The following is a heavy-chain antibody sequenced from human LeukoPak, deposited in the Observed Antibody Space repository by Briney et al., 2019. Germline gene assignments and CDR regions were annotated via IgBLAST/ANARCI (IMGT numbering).Heavy chain of an antibody. CDR2: ISYDGSNK. Sequence: QPGRSLRLSCAASGCTFSSYAMHWVRQAPGKGLEWVAVISYDGSNKYYADSVKGRFTISRDNSKSTLYLQMNSLRAEDTAVYYCARGSSSWYQRRLYYFDYWGQGTLVTVSS. CDR3: ARGSSSWYQRRLYYFDY. J-gene: IGHJ4*02. V-gene: IGHV3-30*04. CDR1: GCTFSSYA. D-gene: IGHD6-13*01.